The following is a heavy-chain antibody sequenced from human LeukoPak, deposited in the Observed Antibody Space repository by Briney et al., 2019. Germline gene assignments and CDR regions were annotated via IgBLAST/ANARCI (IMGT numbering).Heavy chain of an antibody. Sequence: GGSLRLSCAASGFALSSHWMTWVRQVPGGGPEWVDNVNRDGSETYYLDSVKGRFTISKDNAKNSLYLQMNSLRAEDTALYHCARNNGMDVWGQGTTVIVSS. CDR1: GFALSSHW. J-gene: IGHJ6*02. CDR3: ARNNGMDV. V-gene: IGHV3-7*03. CDR2: VNRDGSET.